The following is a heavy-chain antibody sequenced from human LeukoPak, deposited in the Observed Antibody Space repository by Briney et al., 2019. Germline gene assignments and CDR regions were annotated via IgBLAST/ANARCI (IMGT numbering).Heavy chain of an antibody. CDR3: ARGWKLGRRYVPYYYYYGMDV. Sequence: GRSLRLSCAASGFTFSSYAMHWVRQAPGKGLEWVAVISYDGSNKYYADSVKGRFTISRDNSKNTLYLQMNSLRAEDTAVYYCARGWKLGRRYVPYYYYYGMDVWGQGTTVTVSS. J-gene: IGHJ6*02. D-gene: IGHD1-1*01. CDR2: ISYDGSNK. CDR1: GFTFSSYA. V-gene: IGHV3-30*14.